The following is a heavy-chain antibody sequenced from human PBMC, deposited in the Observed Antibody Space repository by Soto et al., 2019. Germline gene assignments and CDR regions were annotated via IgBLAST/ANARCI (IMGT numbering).Heavy chain of an antibody. CDR1: GASISSLY. Sequence: SETPSLTCTISGASISSLYWSWVRQPPGKGLEWIGYIHYSGSTNYNPSLKSRVTILVDTSKNQFSLRLSSVTAADTAVYYCARGGWSMDVWGQGTTVTVSS. V-gene: IGHV4-59*11. J-gene: IGHJ6*02. D-gene: IGHD2-15*01. CDR3: ARGGWSMDV. CDR2: IHYSGST.